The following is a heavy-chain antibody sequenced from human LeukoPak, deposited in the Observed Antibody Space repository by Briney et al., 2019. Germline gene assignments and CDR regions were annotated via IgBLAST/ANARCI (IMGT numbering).Heavy chain of an antibody. V-gene: IGHV3-30-3*01. CDR2: ISYDGSFQ. D-gene: IGHD5-18*01. Sequence: GGSLRLSCSVSGFTFSSHAMHWVRQAPGKGLECVAYISYDGSFQYHADSVKGRFTISRDNAKNSLYLQVNSLRAEDTAVYYCARQYSYGSRAFDYWGQGTLVTVSS. CDR1: GFTFSSHA. J-gene: IGHJ4*02. CDR3: ARQYSYGSRAFDY.